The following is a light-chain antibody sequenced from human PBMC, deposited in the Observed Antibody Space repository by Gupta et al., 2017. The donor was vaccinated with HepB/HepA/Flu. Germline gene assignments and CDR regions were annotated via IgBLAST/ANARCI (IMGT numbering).Light chain of an antibody. Sequence: DIQMTQSPSSLSASVGDRVTITCQASQDISNYLNWYQQKPGKAPKLLIYDASNLETGVTLRFTRSGYGTDSTFTISRRQPEDIATYSFQQDVKPPLLTFGGGSKVEIK. J-gene: IGKJ4*01. V-gene: IGKV1-33*01. CDR1: QDISNY. CDR2: DAS. CDR3: QQDVKPPLLT.